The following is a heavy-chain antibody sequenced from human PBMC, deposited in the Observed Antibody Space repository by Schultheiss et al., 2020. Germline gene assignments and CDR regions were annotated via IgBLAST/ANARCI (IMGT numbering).Heavy chain of an antibody. Sequence: SLTLSLTCAVYGGSFSGYYWSWIRQPPGKGLEWIGEIYHSGSTNYNPSLKSRVTISVDTSKNQFSLKLSSVTAADTAVYYCARGRREVVAAPGLHWGQGTVVTVSS. CDR2: IYHSGST. CDR1: GGSFSGYY. V-gene: IGHV4-34*09. D-gene: IGHD2-15*01. CDR3: ARGRREVVAAPGLH. J-gene: IGHJ4*02.